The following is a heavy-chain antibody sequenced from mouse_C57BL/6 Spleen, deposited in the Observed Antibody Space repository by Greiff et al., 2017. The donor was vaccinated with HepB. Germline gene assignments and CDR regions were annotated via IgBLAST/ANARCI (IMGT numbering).Heavy chain of an antibody. CDR2: ISDGGSYT. D-gene: IGHD1-1*01. Sequence: EVQGVESGGGLVKPGGSLKLSCAASGFTFSSYAMSWVRQTPEKRLEWVATISDGGSYTYYPDNVKGRFTISRDNAKNNLYLQMSHLKSEDTAMYYCARDALLRYFDYWGQGTTLTVSS. J-gene: IGHJ2*01. V-gene: IGHV5-4*01. CDR3: ARDALLRYFDY. CDR1: GFTFSSYA.